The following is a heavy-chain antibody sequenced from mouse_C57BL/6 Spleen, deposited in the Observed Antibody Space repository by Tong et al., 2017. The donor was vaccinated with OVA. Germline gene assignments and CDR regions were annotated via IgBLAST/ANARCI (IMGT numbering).Heavy chain of an antibody. CDR1: GYTFTDYV. CDR2: IYPYNDGT. D-gene: IGHD2-4*01. Sequence: EVQLQQSGPELVKPGASVKMSCKASGYTFTDYVMHWVKQKPGQGLEWIGYIYPYNDGTEYTEKFKGKATLTLDKSSSTDYMDLSSLTSENSTVYYGTSPYYDDDAWFANWGEGTLVTVSA. V-gene: IGHV1S136*01. J-gene: IGHJ3*01. CDR3: TSPYYDDDAWFAN.